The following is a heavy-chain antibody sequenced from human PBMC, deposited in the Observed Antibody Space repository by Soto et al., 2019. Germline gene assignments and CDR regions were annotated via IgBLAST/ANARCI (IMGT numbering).Heavy chain of an antibody. CDR1: GFTFSTYA. D-gene: IGHD3-16*01. J-gene: IGHJ4*02. Sequence: PGGSLRLSCAASGFTFSTYAMNWVRQAPGKGPEWVSGIGGSGDSTYYADSVKGRFIISRDNSKNTLYLQMNSLRAQDRAVYHCAKDFEGVGGGYWGKETLVTVPS. CDR3: AKDFEGVGGGY. CDR2: IGGSGDST. V-gene: IGHV3-23*01.